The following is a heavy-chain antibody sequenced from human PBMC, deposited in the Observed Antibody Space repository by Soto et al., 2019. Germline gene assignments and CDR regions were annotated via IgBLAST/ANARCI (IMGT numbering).Heavy chain of an antibody. D-gene: IGHD1-1*01. CDR2: IYHSGAT. CDR3: ARDLGTGTDY. J-gene: IGHJ4*02. CDR1: GDSITSSNW. V-gene: IGHV4-4*02. Sequence: SETLSLTCAVSGDSITSSNWWSWVRQAPGKGLEWIGEIYHSGATTYNPFLKSRATISVDPSNNHFSLKLTSVTAADTAVYFCARDLGTGTDYWGRGTLVTVSS.